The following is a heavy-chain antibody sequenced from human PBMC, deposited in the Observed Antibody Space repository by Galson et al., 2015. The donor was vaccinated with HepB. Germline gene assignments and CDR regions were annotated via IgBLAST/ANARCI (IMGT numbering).Heavy chain of an antibody. Sequence: SLRLSCAASGFTFSSYGMHWVRQAPGKGLEWVAVIWYDGSNKYYADSVKGRFTISRDNSKNTLYLQMNSLRAEDTAVYYCARLREPDAFDIWGQGTMVTVSS. D-gene: IGHD3-16*01. CDR1: GFTFSSYG. J-gene: IGHJ3*02. CDR3: ARLREPDAFDI. V-gene: IGHV3-33*08. CDR2: IWYDGSNK.